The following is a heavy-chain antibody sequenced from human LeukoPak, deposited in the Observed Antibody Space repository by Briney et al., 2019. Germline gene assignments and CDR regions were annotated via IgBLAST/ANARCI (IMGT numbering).Heavy chain of an antibody. CDR3: ARDRITVAATETSFDY. J-gene: IGHJ4*02. V-gene: IGHV3-21*01. D-gene: IGHD6-19*01. CDR2: ISGSSSYI. Sequence: GGSLRLSCAASGFTVSSNYMSWARQAPGKGLEWVSSISGSSSYIYYADSVKGRFTISRGNAKNSLYLQMNSLRAEDTAVYYCARDRITVAATETSFDYWGQGTLVTVSS. CDR1: GFTVSSNY.